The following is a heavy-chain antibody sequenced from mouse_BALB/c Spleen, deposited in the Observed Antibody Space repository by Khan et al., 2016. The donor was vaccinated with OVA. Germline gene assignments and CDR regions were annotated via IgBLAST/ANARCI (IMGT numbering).Heavy chain of an antibody. CDR3: ARDYWFTY. CDR1: GFTFSNYA. Sequence: EVELVESGGGLVQPGGSLKLSCEGSGFTFSNYAMSWVRQTPERRLEWVASISSGGNTYYSVSVKGRFTISRDKARNFLYLQMSSLRSEDTAMYYWARDYWFTYWGQGTLVTVSA. CDR2: ISSGGNT. V-gene: IGHV5-6-5*01. J-gene: IGHJ3*01.